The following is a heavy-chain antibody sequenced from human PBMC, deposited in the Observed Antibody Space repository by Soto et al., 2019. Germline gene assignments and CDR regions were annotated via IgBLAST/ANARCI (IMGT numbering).Heavy chain of an antibody. Sequence: QVQLVQSGAEVKKPGASVKVSCKASGYTFTGYYMHWVRQAPGQGIEWMGWINPNSGGTNYAQKFKGRVTMTRDTSISTAYMELSRLRSDDTAVYDCASPKGGPDHYYYYGMDVWGQGTMVTVSS. CDR3: ASPKGGPDHYYYYGMDV. J-gene: IGHJ6*02. D-gene: IGHD2-15*01. V-gene: IGHV1-2*02. CDR1: GYTFTGYY. CDR2: INPNSGGT.